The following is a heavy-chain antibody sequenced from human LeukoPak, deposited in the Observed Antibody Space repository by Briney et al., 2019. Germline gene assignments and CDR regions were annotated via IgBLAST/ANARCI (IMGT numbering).Heavy chain of an antibody. CDR1: GGTFSSYA. J-gene: IGHJ5*02. V-gene: IGHV1-69*06. Sequence: ASVKVSCKASGGTFSSYAISWVRQAPRQGLEWMGGIIPIFGTANYAQKFQGRVTITADKSTSTAYMELSSLRSEDTAVYYCARKVPNDSSGYYYRGQFDPWGQGTLVTVSS. D-gene: IGHD3-22*01. CDR2: IIPIFGTA. CDR3: ARKVPNDSSGYYYRGQFDP.